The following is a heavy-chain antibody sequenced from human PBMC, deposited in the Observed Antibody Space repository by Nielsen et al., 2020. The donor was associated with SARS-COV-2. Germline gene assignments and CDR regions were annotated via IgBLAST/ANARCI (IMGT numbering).Heavy chain of an antibody. CDR2: IGTTGDKT. J-gene: IGHJ4*02. V-gene: IGHV3-23*01. Sequence: GGSLRLSCAASGFSFSSYAMTWVRQAPGKGLEWVSSIGTTGDKTFYADSVKGRFTISRDHSKNTLYLQLNSLRAEDTAVFYCAKISGSQRHYFDFWGQGALVTVSS. CDR1: GFSFSSYA. D-gene: IGHD1-26*01. CDR3: AKISGSQRHYFDF.